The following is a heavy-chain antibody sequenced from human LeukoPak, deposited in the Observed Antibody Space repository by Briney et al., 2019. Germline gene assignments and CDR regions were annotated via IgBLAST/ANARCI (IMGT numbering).Heavy chain of an antibody. Sequence: GGSLRLSCAASGFTFSSSAMSWVRQVPGKGLEWVSSISGSGNRTYYADSVKGRFTISRDNSKNTLFLQMNSLRAEDTAVYYCAKNLYCGGGSCYPSALGMDVWGQGTTVTVSS. V-gene: IGHV3-23*01. D-gene: IGHD2-15*01. CDR1: GFTFSSSA. CDR2: ISGSGNRT. CDR3: AKNLYCGGGSCYPSALGMDV. J-gene: IGHJ6*02.